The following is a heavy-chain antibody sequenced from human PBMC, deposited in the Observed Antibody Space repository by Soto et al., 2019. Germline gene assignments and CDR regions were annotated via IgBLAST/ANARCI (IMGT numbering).Heavy chain of an antibody. V-gene: IGHV3-15*01. CDR2: IKSKTDGGTT. Sequence: GGSLRLSCAASGFTFSNAWMSWVRQAPGKGLEWVGRIKSKTDGGTTDYAAPVKGRFTISRDDSKNTLYLQMNSLKTEDTAVYYCTTEKENDDYIWGSYRYTGYAFDIWGQGTMVTVSS. CDR3: TTEKENDDYIWGSYRYTGYAFDI. J-gene: IGHJ3*02. CDR1: GFTFSNAW. D-gene: IGHD3-16*02.